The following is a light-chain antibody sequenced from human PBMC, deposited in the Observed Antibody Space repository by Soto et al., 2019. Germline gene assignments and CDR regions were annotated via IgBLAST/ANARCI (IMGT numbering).Light chain of an antibody. CDR3: QSYDSSLSALYV. Sequence: QPVLTQPPSVSGAPGQRVTISCTGSSSNIGAGYDVHWYQQLPGTAPKLLIYGNSNRPSGVPDRFSGSNSGTSASLAITGLQAEDEADYYCQSYDSSLSALYVFGPGTKLTVL. V-gene: IGLV1-40*01. J-gene: IGLJ1*01. CDR2: GNS. CDR1: SSNIGAGYD.